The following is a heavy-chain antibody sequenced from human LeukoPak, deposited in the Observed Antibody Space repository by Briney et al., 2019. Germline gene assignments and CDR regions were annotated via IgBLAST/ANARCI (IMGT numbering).Heavy chain of an antibody. CDR2: IYSDGST. J-gene: IGHJ5*01. D-gene: IGHD3-10*01. CDR3: ARELRGFDS. CDR1: GFTVSSNY. V-gene: IGHV3-66*01. Sequence: GGSLRLSCAASGFTVSSNYMPWVRQAPGKGLEWVSVIYSDGSTYYADSVKGRFTISSDNSKNTLYLQMDSLRDEDTAVYFCARELRGFDSWGQGTLVTVSS.